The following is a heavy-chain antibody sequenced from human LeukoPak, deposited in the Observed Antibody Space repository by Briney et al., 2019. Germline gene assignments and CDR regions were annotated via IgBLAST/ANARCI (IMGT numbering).Heavy chain of an antibody. J-gene: IGHJ4*02. CDR1: GFTFSGSA. Sequence: GGSLRLSCAASGFTFSGSAMHWVRQASGKGLEWVGRIRSKANSYAAAYAASVKGRFTISRDDSKNTAYLQMNSLKTEDTAVYYCTFPQPGYYDSGGYTDYWGQGTLVTVSS. CDR3: TFPQPGYYDSGGYTDY. CDR2: IRSKANSYAA. D-gene: IGHD3-22*01. V-gene: IGHV3-73*01.